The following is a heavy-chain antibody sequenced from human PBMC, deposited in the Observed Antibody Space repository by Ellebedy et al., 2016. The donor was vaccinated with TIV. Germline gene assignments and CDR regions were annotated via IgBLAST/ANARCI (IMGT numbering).Heavy chain of an antibody. Sequence: MPSETLSLTCAVSGGSISSSNWWSWVRQPPGKGLEWIGEIYHSGSTNYNPSLKSRVTISVDKSKNQFSLKLSSVTAADTAVYYCARVKYGGNPPRDYWYFDLWGRGTLVTVSS. D-gene: IGHD4-23*01. V-gene: IGHV4-4*02. CDR2: IYHSGST. CDR1: GGSISSSNW. CDR3: ARVKYGGNPPRDYWYFDL. J-gene: IGHJ2*01.